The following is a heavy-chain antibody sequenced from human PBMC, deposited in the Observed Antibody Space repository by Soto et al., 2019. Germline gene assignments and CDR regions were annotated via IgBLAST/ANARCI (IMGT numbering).Heavy chain of an antibody. CDR1: GFTFSSYA. J-gene: IGHJ1*01. CDR2: ISGSGGST. V-gene: IGHV3-23*01. CDR3: AKDWEWWERMDAEYFQH. D-gene: IGHD2-15*01. Sequence: EVQLLESGGGLVQPGGSLRLSCAASGFTFSSYAMSWVRQAPGQGLEWVSAISGSGGSTYYADSVKGRFTISRDNSKNTLDLQMNSLRAEDTAVYYCAKDWEWWERMDAEYFQHWGQGTLVTVSS.